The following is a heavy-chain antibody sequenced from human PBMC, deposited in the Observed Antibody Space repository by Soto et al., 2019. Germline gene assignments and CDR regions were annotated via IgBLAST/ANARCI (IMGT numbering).Heavy chain of an antibody. CDR2: ISGSGAAT. Sequence: GGSLRLSCVASGFTFSDYAMSWVRQAPGKGLERVSLISGSGAATYYADSVKGRFTISRDNSKNTLYLQMNSLRAEDTAVYYCAKLPSGGCYWGQGTPVTVSS. J-gene: IGHJ4*02. CDR3: AKLPSGGCY. CDR1: GFTFSDYA. D-gene: IGHD1-26*01. V-gene: IGHV3-23*01.